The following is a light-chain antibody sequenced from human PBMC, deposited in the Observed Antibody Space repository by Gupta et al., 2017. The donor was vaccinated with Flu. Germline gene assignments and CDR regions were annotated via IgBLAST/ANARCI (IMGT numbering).Light chain of an antibody. Sequence: NFMLTQPHSVSGSPGKTVTISCTRSSDSIASNYVQWYQQRPGTSPTTVIYEDNQRPSGVPDRFSGSIDRSSNSASLTISGLKTEDEADYYCQSYEVFGGGTKLTGL. CDR1: SDSIASNY. CDR2: EDN. CDR3: QSYEV. V-gene: IGLV6-57*01. J-gene: IGLJ2*01.